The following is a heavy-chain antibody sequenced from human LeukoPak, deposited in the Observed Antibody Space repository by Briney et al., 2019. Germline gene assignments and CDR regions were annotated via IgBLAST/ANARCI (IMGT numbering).Heavy chain of an antibody. CDR2: IIPIFGTA. J-gene: IGHJ3*02. CDR1: GGTFSSYA. V-gene: IGHV1-69*13. Sequence: ASVKVSCKASGGTFSSYAIGWVRQAPGQGLEWMGGIIPIFGTANYAQKFQGRVTITADESTSTAYMELSSLRSEDTAVYYCARDRRLDSSGYDAFDIWGQGTMVTVSS. CDR3: ARDRRLDSSGYDAFDI. D-gene: IGHD3-22*01.